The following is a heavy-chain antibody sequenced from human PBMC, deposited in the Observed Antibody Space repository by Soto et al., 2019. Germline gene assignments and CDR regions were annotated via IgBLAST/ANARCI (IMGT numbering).Heavy chain of an antibody. CDR1: GGSLSAYY. V-gene: IGHV4-34*01. J-gene: IGHJ1*01. D-gene: IGHD2-2*01. CDR3: ALAPAAHILH. CDR2: INPSGTT. Sequence: QVQLQQWGAGLLKPSETLSLTCAVYGGSLSAYYWSWIRQPPGKGLEWIGDINPSGTTNYNPSLKSRVTISVDTSKNQFSLKLSSVTAADTAVYHCALAPAAHILHWGQGTLVTVSS.